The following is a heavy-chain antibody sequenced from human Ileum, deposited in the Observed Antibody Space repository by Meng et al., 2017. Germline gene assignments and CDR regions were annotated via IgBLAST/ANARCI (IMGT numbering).Heavy chain of an antibody. D-gene: IGHD6-13*01. Sequence: QFTLKDVGPTLLKPTETLTLTCTFSGFSLSTSGVGVGWIRQPPGKALEWLVVIYWDNDKRYSPSLKSRLTITKDTAKNQVVLAMTNMDPADTATYYCAHRSSYSSTWDTPIFDYWGQGTLVTVSS. CDR2: IYWDNDK. V-gene: IGHV2-5*02. J-gene: IGHJ4*02. CDR3: AHRSSYSSTWDTPIFDY. CDR1: GFSLSTSGVG.